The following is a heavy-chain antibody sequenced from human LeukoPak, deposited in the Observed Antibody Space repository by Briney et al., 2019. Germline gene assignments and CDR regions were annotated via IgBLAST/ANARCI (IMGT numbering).Heavy chain of an antibody. CDR1: GFTFNKYA. CDR2: IRAGGGSR. D-gene: IGHD1-14*01. CDR3: APLNRIQDPFDY. V-gene: IGHV3-23*01. J-gene: IGHJ4*02. Sequence: GGSLRLSCAASGFTFNKYAMRWVRQAPGKGLEWVSGIRAGGGSRDYADSVQGRFTISRDNTKNTVYLQMHSLRADDTAVYYCAPLNRIQDPFDYWGQGTLVTVSS.